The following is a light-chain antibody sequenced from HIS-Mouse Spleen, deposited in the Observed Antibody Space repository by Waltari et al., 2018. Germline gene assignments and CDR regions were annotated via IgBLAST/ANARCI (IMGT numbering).Light chain of an antibody. J-gene: IGLJ3*02. CDR3: SSYTSSSTLV. CDR2: DVS. Sequence: QSALTQPASVSGSPGQPITISCTGTSSDVGGSNYVSWYQHHPGKAPKLMIYDVSNRPSGVSNRFSGSKSGNTASLTISGLQAEDEADYYCSSYTSSSTLVFGGGTKLTVL. CDR1: SSDVGGSNY. V-gene: IGLV2-14*03.